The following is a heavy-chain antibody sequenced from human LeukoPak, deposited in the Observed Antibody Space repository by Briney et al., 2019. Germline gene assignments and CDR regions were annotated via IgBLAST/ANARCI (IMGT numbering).Heavy chain of an antibody. V-gene: IGHV5-51*01. J-gene: IGHJ3*02. CDR1: GYSFTSYW. D-gene: IGHD1-26*01. Sequence: KPGESLKISCKGSGYSFTSYWIGWVRQMPGKGLEWMGIIYPGDSDTRYSPSFQGQVTISADKSISTAYLQWSSLKASDTAMYYCASDYGIVGATRGAFDIWGQGTMVTVSS. CDR2: IYPGDSDT. CDR3: ASDYGIVGATRGAFDI.